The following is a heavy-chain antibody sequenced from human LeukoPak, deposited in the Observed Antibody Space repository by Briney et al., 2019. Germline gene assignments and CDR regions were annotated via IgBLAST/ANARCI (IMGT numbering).Heavy chain of an antibody. CDR2: ISYDGSNK. CDR3: AREWLRLGY. Sequence: GRSLRLSCAASGFTLSSYAMHWVRQAPGKGLEWVAVISYDGSNKYYADSVKGRFTISRDNSKNTLYLQMNSLRAEDTAVYYCAREWLRLGYWGQGTLVTVSS. V-gene: IGHV3-30-3*01. J-gene: IGHJ4*02. CDR1: GFTLSSYA. D-gene: IGHD5-12*01.